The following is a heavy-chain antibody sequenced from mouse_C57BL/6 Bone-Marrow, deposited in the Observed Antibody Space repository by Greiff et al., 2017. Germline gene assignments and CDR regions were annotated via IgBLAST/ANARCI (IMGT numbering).Heavy chain of an antibody. Sequence: QVQLQQPGAELVKPGASVKLSCKASGYTFTSYWMHWVKQRPGQGLEWIGMIHPNSGSTNYNEKFKSKATLTVDKSSSTAYMQLGSLTSEDSAVYYCAPLYYGSSHWYFDVWGTGTTVTVSS. J-gene: IGHJ1*03. V-gene: IGHV1-64*01. CDR1: GYTFTSYW. CDR3: APLYYGSSHWYFDV. CDR2: IHPNSGST. D-gene: IGHD1-1*01.